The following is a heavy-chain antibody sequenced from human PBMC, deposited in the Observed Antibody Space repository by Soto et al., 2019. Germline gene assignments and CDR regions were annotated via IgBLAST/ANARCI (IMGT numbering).Heavy chain of an antibody. D-gene: IGHD3-3*01. CDR3: ARVEGVTIFGVVYYYYYMDV. CDR1: GYTFTSYG. J-gene: IGHJ6*03. CDR2: ISAYNGNT. Sequence: ASVKVSCKASGYTFTSYGISWVRQAPGQGLEWMGWISAYNGNTNYAQKLQGRVTMTTDTSTSTAYMELRSLRSDDTAVYYCARVEGVTIFGVVYYYYYMDVWGKGNTVTVSS. V-gene: IGHV1-18*01.